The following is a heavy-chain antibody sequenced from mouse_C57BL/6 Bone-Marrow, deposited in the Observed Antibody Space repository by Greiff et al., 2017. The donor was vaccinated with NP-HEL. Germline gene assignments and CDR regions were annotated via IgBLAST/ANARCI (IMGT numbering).Heavy chain of an antibody. J-gene: IGHJ3*01. CDR3: ARGWFAY. CDR2: IYPSDSET. Sequence: QVQLQQPGAELVRPGSSVKLSCKASGYTFTSYWMDWVKQRPGQGLEWIGNIYPSDSETHYNPKFKDKATLTVDKSSRTAYMQLSSLTSEDSAVYYCARGWFAYWGQGTLVTVSA. CDR1: GYTFTSYW. V-gene: IGHV1-61*01.